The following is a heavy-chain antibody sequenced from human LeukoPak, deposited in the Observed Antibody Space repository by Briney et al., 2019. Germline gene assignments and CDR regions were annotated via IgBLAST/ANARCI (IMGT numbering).Heavy chain of an antibody. Sequence: SETLSLTCTVSGGPISGSSYYWGWIRQPPGRGLEWIGSIYYSGSTHYNSSLKSRVTISVDTSKNQFSLRLSSVTAADTAVYYCASPGGGAFDIWGQGTMVTVSS. CDR1: GGPISGSSYY. J-gene: IGHJ3*02. D-gene: IGHD3-10*01. CDR2: IYYSGST. CDR3: ASPGGGAFDI. V-gene: IGHV4-39*01.